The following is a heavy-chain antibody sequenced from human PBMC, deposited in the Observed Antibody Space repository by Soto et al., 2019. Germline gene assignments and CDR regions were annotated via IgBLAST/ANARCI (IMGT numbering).Heavy chain of an antibody. CDR1: GYTFTSYA. D-gene: IGHD6-19*01. CDR3: VAVDYGDS. V-gene: IGHV1-3*01. CDR2: INAGNGNT. J-gene: IGHJ4*02. Sequence: QVQLVQSGAEVKKPGASVKVSCKTSGYTFTSYAVHWARQAPGQRLEWMGWINAGNGNTEYSQKFQGRVTLTRDTSASTAHMELSSRRSEDTAVYYCVAVDYGDSGGQGPLVPVSP.